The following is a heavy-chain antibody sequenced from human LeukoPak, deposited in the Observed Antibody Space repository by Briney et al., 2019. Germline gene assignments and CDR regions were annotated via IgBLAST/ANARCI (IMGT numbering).Heavy chain of an antibody. CDR1: GFTFSSYA. D-gene: IGHD3-3*01. Sequence: LRLSCAASGFTFSSYAMHWVRQAPGKGLEWVSGISWNSGSIGYADSVKGRFTISRDNAKNSLYLQMNSLRAEDTALYYCAKGGEWLLPDYWGQGTLVTVSS. V-gene: IGHV3-9*01. J-gene: IGHJ4*02. CDR2: ISWNSGSI. CDR3: AKGGEWLLPDY.